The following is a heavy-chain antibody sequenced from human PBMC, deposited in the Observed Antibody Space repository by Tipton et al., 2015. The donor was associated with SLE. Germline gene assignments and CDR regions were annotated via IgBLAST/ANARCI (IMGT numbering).Heavy chain of an antibody. V-gene: IGHV4-59*01. J-gene: IGHJ3*02. Sequence: GLVKPSETLSLTCTVSGGSISSYYWGWIRQPPGKGLEWIGYIYHTGRTNYNPPLQSRVTISLDTSKNQVSPKLTSVTAADTAVYFCARDLGVDRTMVDAFDIWGQGTMVTVSS. CDR2: IYHTGRT. D-gene: IGHD5-18*01. CDR1: GGSISSYY. CDR3: ARDLGVDRTMVDAFDI.